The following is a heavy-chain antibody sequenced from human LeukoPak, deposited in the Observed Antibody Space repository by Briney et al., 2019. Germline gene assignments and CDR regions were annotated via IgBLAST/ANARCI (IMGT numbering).Heavy chain of an antibody. V-gene: IGHV3-74*01. CDR3: AELGITMIGGV. CDR2: INSDGSST. CDR1: GFTFSSYW. Sequence: GGSLRLSCAASGFTFSSYWMHWVRQAPGKGLVWVSRINSDGSSTSYADSVKGRFTIPRDNAKNSLYLQMNSLRAEDTAVYYCAELGITMIGGVWGKGTTVTISS. D-gene: IGHD3-10*02. J-gene: IGHJ6*04.